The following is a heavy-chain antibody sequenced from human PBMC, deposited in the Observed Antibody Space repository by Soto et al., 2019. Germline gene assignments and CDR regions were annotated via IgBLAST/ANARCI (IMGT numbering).Heavy chain of an antibody. CDR1: GGSISSSSDY. CDR2: IYYSGST. Sequence: PSETLSLTCTVSGGSISSSSDYWGWIRQPPGKGLEWIGSIYYSGSTYYNPSLKSRVTISVDTSKNQFSLKLSSVTAADTAVYYCAGYCSGCSCHGGYAFDIWGQGTMVTVSS. CDR3: AGYCSGCSCHGGYAFDI. J-gene: IGHJ3*02. V-gene: IGHV4-39*01. D-gene: IGHD2-15*01.